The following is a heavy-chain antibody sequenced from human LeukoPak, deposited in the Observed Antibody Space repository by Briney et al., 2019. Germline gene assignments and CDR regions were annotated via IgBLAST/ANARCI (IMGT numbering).Heavy chain of an antibody. CDR3: AKLTDAFDI. V-gene: IGHV3-33*06. CDR1: GFTFSSDG. Sequence: GGSLRLSCAASGFTFSSDGMHWVRQAPGKGLEWVAVIWYDGSNKYYADSVKGRFTISRDNFKNTLYLQMNSLRAEDTAVYYCAKLTDAFDIWGQGTMVTVSS. D-gene: IGHD1-14*01. J-gene: IGHJ3*02. CDR2: IWYDGSNK.